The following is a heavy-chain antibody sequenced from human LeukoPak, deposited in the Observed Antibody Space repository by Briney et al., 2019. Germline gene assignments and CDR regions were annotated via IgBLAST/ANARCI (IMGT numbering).Heavy chain of an antibody. CDR2: ISGSGGST. D-gene: IGHD6-19*01. Sequence: GGSLRLSCAASGFTFSSYAMSWVRQAPGKGLEWVSAISGSGGSTYCADSVKDRFTTSRDNSKNTLYLQMNSLRAEDTAVYYCAKDLINQWLDPYFDYWGQGTLVTVSS. CDR3: AKDLINQWLDPYFDY. V-gene: IGHV3-23*01. J-gene: IGHJ4*02. CDR1: GFTFSSYA.